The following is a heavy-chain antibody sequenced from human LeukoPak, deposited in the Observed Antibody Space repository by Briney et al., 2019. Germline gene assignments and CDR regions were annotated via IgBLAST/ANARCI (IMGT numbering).Heavy chain of an antibody. V-gene: IGHV1-2*06. CDR1: GYTFTGYY. Sequence: ASVTVSCTASGYTFTGYYMHWVRQAPGQGLEWMGRINPNSGGTNYAQKFQGRVTMTRDTSISTAYMELSRLRSDDTAVYYCARAYYYDSSGLWYFDYWGQGTLVTVSS. D-gene: IGHD3-22*01. CDR3: ARAYYYDSSGLWYFDY. J-gene: IGHJ4*02. CDR2: INPNSGGT.